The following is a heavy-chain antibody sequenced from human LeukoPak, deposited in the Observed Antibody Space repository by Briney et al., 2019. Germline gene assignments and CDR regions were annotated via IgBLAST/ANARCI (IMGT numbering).Heavy chain of an antibody. V-gene: IGHV4-4*07. CDR1: GGSISSYY. D-gene: IGHD3-10*01. CDR2: IYTSGST. CDR3: ARGITMVRGSQAWFDP. Sequence: SETLSLTCTVSGGSISSYYWSWIRQPAGKGLEWIGRIYTSGSTNSNPSLKSRVTMSVDTSKNQFSLKLSSVTAADTAVYYCARGITMVRGSQAWFDPWGQGTLVTVSS. J-gene: IGHJ5*02.